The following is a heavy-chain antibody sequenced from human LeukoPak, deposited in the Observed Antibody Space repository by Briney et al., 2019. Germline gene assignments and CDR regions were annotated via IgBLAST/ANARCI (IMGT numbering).Heavy chain of an antibody. CDR3: ARATLRYYYYMDV. CDR2: IIPIFGTA. CDR1: GGTFSSYA. J-gene: IGHJ6*03. D-gene: IGHD4-17*01. Sequence: SVKVSCKASGGTFSSYAISWVRQAPGQGLEWMGGIIPIFGTANYAQKFQGRVTITADKSTNTAYMELSSLRSEDTAVYYCARATLRYYYYMDVWGKGTTVTVSS. V-gene: IGHV1-69*06.